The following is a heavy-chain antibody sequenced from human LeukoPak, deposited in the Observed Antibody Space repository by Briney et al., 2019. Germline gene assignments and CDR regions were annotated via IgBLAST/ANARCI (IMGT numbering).Heavy chain of an antibody. Sequence: GGSLRLSCAVSGFTFSSYWMSWVRQAPGKGLEWVANINQDGSEKYYVDSVKGRFTISRDNAKNSLYLQMNSLRAEDTAVYYCARDRSSGWDDYWGQGTLVTVSS. CDR2: INQDGSEK. D-gene: IGHD6-19*01. V-gene: IGHV3-7*01. CDR3: ARDRSSGWDDY. CDR1: GFTFSSYW. J-gene: IGHJ4*02.